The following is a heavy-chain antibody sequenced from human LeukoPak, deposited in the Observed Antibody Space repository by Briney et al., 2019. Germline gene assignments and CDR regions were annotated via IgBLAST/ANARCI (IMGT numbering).Heavy chain of an antibody. V-gene: IGHV3-7*01. Sequence: PGGSLRLSCAASGFSFGIYWMSWVRQAPGKGLEWVAYIQQDGSETYYADSVKGRFTISRDNAKNSLHLQMNSLRVEDTAVYYCARDGGGLDYWGQGTQATVSS. CDR1: GFSFGIYW. CDR3: ARDGGGLDY. D-gene: IGHD3-16*01. J-gene: IGHJ4*02. CDR2: IQQDGSET.